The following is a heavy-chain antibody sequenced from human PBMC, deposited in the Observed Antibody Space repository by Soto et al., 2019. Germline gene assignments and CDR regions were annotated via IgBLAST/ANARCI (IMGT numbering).Heavy chain of an antibody. CDR2: INHSGST. Sequence: PSETLSLTCAVYGGSFSGYYWSWMRQPPGKGLEWIGEINHSGSTNYNPSLKSRVTISVDTSKNQFSLKLSSVTAADTAVYYCARVRHYGSGSYYNKFYYYYGMDVWGQGTTVTVS. CDR3: ARVRHYGSGSYYNKFYYYYGMDV. J-gene: IGHJ6*02. V-gene: IGHV4-34*01. CDR1: GGSFSGYY. D-gene: IGHD3-10*01.